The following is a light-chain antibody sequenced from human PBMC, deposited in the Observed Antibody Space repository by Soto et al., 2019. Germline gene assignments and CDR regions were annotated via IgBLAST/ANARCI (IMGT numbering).Light chain of an antibody. J-gene: IGKJ5*01. CDR3: QQYGTSETI. CDR2: GAS. CDR1: QNVRSN. Sequence: EIVMTQSPDTLSVSPGERVTLSCRASQNVRSNLAWYHQKAGQAPRLLIYGASTRANDIPARFSGSGSGTEFTLTISSLQSEDSAVFYCQQYGTSETIFGQGTRLEI. V-gene: IGKV3-15*01.